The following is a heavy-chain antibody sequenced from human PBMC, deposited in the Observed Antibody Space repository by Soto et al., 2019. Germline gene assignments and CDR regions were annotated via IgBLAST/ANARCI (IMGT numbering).Heavy chain of an antibody. CDR3: ARSEGGYCSTYTCYHNWFDP. CDR2: IYPADSDT. CDR1: GYTFSSYW. Sequence: HGESLKISCKGSGYTFSSYWIACVRQMPGKGLEWIGIIYPADSDTRYSPSFEGQVTISADKSISTAYLQWSSLKAPDTAMYYCARSEGGYCSTYTCYHNWFDPWGQGTRVTVSS. J-gene: IGHJ5*02. D-gene: IGHD2-2*01. V-gene: IGHV5-51*01.